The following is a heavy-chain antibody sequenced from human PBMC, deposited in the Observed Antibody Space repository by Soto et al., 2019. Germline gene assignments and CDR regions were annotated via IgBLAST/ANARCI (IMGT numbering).Heavy chain of an antibody. Sequence: SETLSLTCAVYVGSFSCYYWTWIRQPPGKGLEWIGEINDSGGTDYNPSLKSRVTISLDTSKNQLSLKLSSVTAADTAVYYCARGRKGFSSSCYVDWGQGTLVTVSS. CDR2: INDSGGT. CDR3: ARGRKGFSSSCYVD. CDR1: VGSFSCYY. J-gene: IGHJ4*02. V-gene: IGHV4-34*01. D-gene: IGHD6-13*01.